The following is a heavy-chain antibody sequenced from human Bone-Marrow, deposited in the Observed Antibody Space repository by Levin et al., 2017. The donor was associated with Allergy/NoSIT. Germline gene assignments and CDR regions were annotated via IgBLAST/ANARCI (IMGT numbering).Heavy chain of an antibody. CDR1: GFTFTNYG. J-gene: IGHJ6*02. D-gene: IGHD3-3*01. Sequence: LSLTCAASGFTFTNYGMHWVRQAPGKGLEWVALISYDGSNEYYADSVRGRFTISRDNSKDTLYLQMNNLRAEDTGVHYCARDTGFLEWLVGGMDVWGQGTTVTVSS. CDR2: ISYDGSNE. V-gene: IGHV3-33*05. CDR3: ARDTGFLEWLVGGMDV.